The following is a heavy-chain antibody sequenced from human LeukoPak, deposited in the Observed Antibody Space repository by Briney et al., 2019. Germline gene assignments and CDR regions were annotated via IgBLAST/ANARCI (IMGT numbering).Heavy chain of an antibody. CDR2: IYYSGST. CDR3: ARGGRFGELEMDY. V-gene: IGHV4-59*01. D-gene: IGHD3-10*01. Sequence: KPSETLSLTCTVSGGSISSYYWSWIRQPPGKGLEWIGYIYYSGSTNYNPSFKSRVIISVDMSKNQFSLKLSSVNAADTAVYYCARGGRFGELEMDYWGQGTLVTVSS. CDR1: GGSISSYY. J-gene: IGHJ4*02.